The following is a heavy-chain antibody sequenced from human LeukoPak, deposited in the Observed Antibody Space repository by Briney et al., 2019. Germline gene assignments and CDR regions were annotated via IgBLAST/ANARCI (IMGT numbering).Heavy chain of an antibody. V-gene: IGHV1-24*01. D-gene: IGHD6-25*01. CDR3: ARGPRLGDRGPYGMDV. Sequence: GASVKVSCRISGYTLTELSMHWVRQAPGKGLEWMGGFDPEDGETIYAQKFQGRVTMTRNTSISTAYMELSSLRSEDTAVYYCARGPRLGDRGPYGMDVWGQGTTVTVSS. CDR2: FDPEDGET. CDR1: GYTLTELS. J-gene: IGHJ6*02.